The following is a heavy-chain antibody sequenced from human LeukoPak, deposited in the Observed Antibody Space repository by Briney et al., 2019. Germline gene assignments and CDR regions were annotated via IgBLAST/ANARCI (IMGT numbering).Heavy chain of an antibody. V-gene: IGHV3-7*01. CDR3: ARDRTRCPY. J-gene: IGHJ4*02. Sequence: GGSLRLSCAASGFTFSTSWMSWVRQAPGKGLEWVANIKQDGSEKYYVDSVKGRFTTSRDNAKNSLYLQMNSLRAEDTAVYYCARDRTRCPYWGQGTLVTVSS. CDR1: GFTFSTSW. D-gene: IGHD1-7*01. CDR2: IKQDGSEK.